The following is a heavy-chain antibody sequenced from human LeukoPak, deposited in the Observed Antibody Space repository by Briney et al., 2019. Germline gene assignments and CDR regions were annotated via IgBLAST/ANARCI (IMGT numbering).Heavy chain of an antibody. J-gene: IGHJ4*02. V-gene: IGHV5-51*01. CDR3: ARRSTYGSGTNYLFDY. D-gene: IGHD3-10*01. Sequence: GESLKISCKGSGYSLSSYWIAWVRQMPGKVLEIMGIFYPRDSRTTYSPSFQGQVTISADKSISTAYLQWSSLKASDTAMYYCARRSTYGSGTNYLFDYWGQGTLVTVSS. CDR1: GYSLSSYW. CDR2: FYPRDSRT.